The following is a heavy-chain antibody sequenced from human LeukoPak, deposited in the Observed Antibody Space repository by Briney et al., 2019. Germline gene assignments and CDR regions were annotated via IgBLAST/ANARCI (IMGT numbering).Heavy chain of an antibody. CDR3: AKKNGDYFDY. Sequence: GGSLRLSCAASGFTFSSYGMHWVRQAPGKGLEWVAVISYDGSNKYYADSVKGRFTISRDNSKNTLYLRMNSLRAEDTAVYYCAKKNGDYFDYWGQGTLVTVSS. D-gene: IGHD4-17*01. CDR1: GFTFSSYG. J-gene: IGHJ4*02. CDR2: ISYDGSNK. V-gene: IGHV3-30*18.